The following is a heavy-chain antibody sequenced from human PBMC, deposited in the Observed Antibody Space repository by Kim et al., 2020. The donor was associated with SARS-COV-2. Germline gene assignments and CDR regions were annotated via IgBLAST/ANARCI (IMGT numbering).Heavy chain of an antibody. CDR2: ISWNSGSI. Sequence: GGSLRLSCAASGFTFDDYAMHWVRQAPGKGLEWVSGISWNSGSIGYADSVKGRFTISRDNAKNSLYLQMNSLRAEDTALYYCAKDLYGSGSYYRLYYYYYGMGVWVQGTTVTVSS. D-gene: IGHD3-10*01. CDR1: GFTFDDYA. CDR3: AKDLYGSGSYYRLYYYYYGMGV. V-gene: IGHV3-9*01. J-gene: IGHJ6*02.